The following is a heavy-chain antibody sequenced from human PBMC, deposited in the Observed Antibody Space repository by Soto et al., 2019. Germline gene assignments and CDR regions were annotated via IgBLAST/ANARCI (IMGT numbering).Heavy chain of an antibody. CDR1: GYTFTGYY. V-gene: IGHV1-2*04. CDR3: ARDPSSRYYFGSGTLEYFFDS. CDR2: INPNSGGT. D-gene: IGHD3-10*01. J-gene: IGHJ4*02. Sequence: ASVEVSCKASGYTFTGYYMHWVRQAPGQGLEWMGWINPNSGGTNYAQRFQGWVTMTRDTSISTAYMELSRLRPDDTAVYYCARDPSSRYYFGSGTLEYFFDSWGQGTLVTVSS.